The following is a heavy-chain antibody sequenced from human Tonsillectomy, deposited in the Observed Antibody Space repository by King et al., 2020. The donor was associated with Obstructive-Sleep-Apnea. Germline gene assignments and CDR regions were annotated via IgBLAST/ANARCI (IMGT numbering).Heavy chain of an antibody. CDR3: ARGTPLSSSHFDY. Sequence: VQLVESGGGLVKPGGSLRLSCAASGFSFSSYTMNWVRQAPGKGLEWASSITSTSDYIYQADSVKGRFTISRDNAKNSLYLQMNSLRAEDTAVYYCARGTPLSSSHFDYWGQGILVTVSS. CDR2: ITSTSDYI. CDR1: GFSFSSYT. J-gene: IGHJ4*02. V-gene: IGHV3-21*01. D-gene: IGHD6-13*01.